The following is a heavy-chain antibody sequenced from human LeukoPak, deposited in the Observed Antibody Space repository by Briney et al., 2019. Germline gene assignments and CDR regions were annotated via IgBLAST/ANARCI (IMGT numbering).Heavy chain of an antibody. V-gene: IGHV4-38-2*01. D-gene: IGHD2-21*01. Sequence: SETLSLTCAVSGYSISSGYYWGWIRQPPGKGLEWIGSIYHSGSTYYNPSLKSRVTISVDTSKDQFSLKLSSVTAADTAVYYCVRRIAIAVDYWGQGTLVTVSS. CDR3: VRRIAIAVDY. CDR1: GYSISSGYY. CDR2: IYHSGST. J-gene: IGHJ4*02.